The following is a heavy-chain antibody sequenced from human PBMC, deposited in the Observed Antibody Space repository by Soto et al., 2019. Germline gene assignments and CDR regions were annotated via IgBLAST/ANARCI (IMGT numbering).Heavy chain of an antibody. CDR1: GDTFSFYS. J-gene: IGHJ4*02. CDR2: VNPILSMS. D-gene: IGHD3-10*01. Sequence: QVQLVQSGAEVKRPGSSVKVSCKASGDTFSFYSINWVRQAPGLGLEWMGRVNPILSMSNYAQRFQGRVTRTADKSPRTAYMELSGLSSEDTAMYYCATSYGSGYRAFDYWGQGALVTVSS. V-gene: IGHV1-69*04. CDR3: ATSYGSGYRAFDY.